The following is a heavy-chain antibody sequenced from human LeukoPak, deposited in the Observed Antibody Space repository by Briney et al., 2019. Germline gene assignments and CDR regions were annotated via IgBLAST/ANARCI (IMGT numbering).Heavy chain of an antibody. CDR1: GFTFSSYG. D-gene: IGHD3-10*01. CDR2: IWYDGSNK. J-gene: IGHJ6*03. CDR3: AKDSRRGYYYYMDV. V-gene: IGHV3-33*06. Sequence: GRSLRLSCAASGFTFSSYGMHWVRQAPGKGLEWVAAIWYDGSNKYYADSAKGRVTISRDNSKNTLYMQMNSLGAEDTAVYYCAKDSRRGYYYYMDVWGKGTTVTVSS.